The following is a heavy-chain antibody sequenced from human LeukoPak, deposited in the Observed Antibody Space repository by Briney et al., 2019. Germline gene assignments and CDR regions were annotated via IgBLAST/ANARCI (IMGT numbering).Heavy chain of an antibody. CDR3: ASPRTDGSGSYSFFHPIDY. CDR1: GGTVSSYA. Sequence: SVKVSCKASGGTVSSYAISWVRQAPGQGLEWMGGIIPIFGTANYAQKFQGRVTITADESTSTAYMELSSLRSEDTAVYYCASPRTDGSGSYSFFHPIDYWGQGTLVTVSS. CDR2: IIPIFGTA. J-gene: IGHJ4*02. V-gene: IGHV1-69*01. D-gene: IGHD3-10*01.